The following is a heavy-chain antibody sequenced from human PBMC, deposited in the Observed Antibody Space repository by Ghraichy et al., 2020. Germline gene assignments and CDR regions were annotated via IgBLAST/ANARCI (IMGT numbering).Heavy chain of an antibody. Sequence: QTLSLTCSFSGFSLSTYGMRVSWIRQPPGKALEWLARVDWDEDKFYSTFLQTRLTISKDTSKNQVVLTMTNMDPVDTATYYCARMSPSCGGTCFDYWGLGTLVTVSS. CDR3: ARMSPSCGGTCFDY. D-gene: IGHD2-21*01. CDR1: GFSLSTYGMR. J-gene: IGHJ4*02. V-gene: IGHV2-70*04. CDR2: VDWDEDK.